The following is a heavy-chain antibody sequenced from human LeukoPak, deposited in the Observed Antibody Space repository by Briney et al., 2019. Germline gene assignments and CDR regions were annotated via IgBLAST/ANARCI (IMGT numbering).Heavy chain of an antibody. CDR1: GFTFSTYW. D-gene: IGHD6-13*01. V-gene: IGHV3-7*01. Sequence: GGSLRLSCAASGFTFSTYWMSWVRQAPGKGLEWVANINQDGNEKYSVDSVKGRFTISRDNAKSSLYLQMNSLRADDTAVYYCARDYSSHYSDYWGQGTLVTVSS. CDR3: ARDYSSHYSDY. J-gene: IGHJ4*02. CDR2: INQDGNEK.